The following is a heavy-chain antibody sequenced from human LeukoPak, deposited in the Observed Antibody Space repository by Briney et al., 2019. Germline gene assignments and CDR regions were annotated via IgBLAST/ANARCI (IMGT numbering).Heavy chain of an antibody. Sequence: GGSLRLSCAASGFTFDDYAMHWVRQAPGKGLEWVSGISWNSGSIGYADSVKGRFTISRDNAKNSLYLQMSSLTSEVTALYYCARARSRSVRGTIPGWAWNLDLWGRGTLVTVSS. CDR2: ISWNSGSI. J-gene: IGHJ2*01. CDR1: GFTFDDYA. D-gene: IGHD3-10*01. CDR3: ARARSRSVRGTIPGWAWNLDL. V-gene: IGHV3-9*01.